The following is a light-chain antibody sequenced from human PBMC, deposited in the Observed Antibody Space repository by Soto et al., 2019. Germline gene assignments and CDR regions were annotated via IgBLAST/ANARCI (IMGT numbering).Light chain of an antibody. Sequence: QSALTQPRSVSGSPGQSVTISCTGTSSDVGGYNYVSWYQQHPGKAPKGMIYDVSERPSGVPDRFSGSKSGNTASLTISGLQAEDEADYYCWSNAGSYEVFGGGTKLTVL. V-gene: IGLV2-11*01. CDR2: DVS. CDR3: WSNAGSYEV. CDR1: SSDVGGYNY. J-gene: IGLJ2*01.